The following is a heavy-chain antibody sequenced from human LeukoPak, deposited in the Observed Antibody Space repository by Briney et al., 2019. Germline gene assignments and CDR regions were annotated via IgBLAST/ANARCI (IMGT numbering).Heavy chain of an antibody. Sequence: LSSTVCGGAVGIYYGSWSRQSTGKGLEWIGYIYVTGSTRYNPYLQSRVTISVDTSRNQFFLKMSSVTAADTAVYYCARHIGGGIEDMDVWGKGTKVTVSS. CDR3: ARHIGGGIEDMDV. CDR1: GGAVGIYY. CDR2: IYVTGST. D-gene: IGHD3-16*02. V-gene: IGHV4-59*08. J-gene: IGHJ6*03.